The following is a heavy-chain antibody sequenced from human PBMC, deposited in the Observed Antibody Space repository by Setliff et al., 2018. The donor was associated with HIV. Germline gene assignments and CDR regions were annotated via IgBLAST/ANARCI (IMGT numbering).Heavy chain of an antibody. Sequence: SETLSLSCTVSGGSISNYYWSWIRQPPGKGLEWIGCGYYSGITHYDPSLKSRVSISVDASKNQFSLRLNSVTVADTAVYFCARSSRGSLRDLDYWGPGTLVTVSS. J-gene: IGHJ4*02. CDR2: GYYSGIT. D-gene: IGHD2-21*02. CDR3: ARSSRGSLRDLDY. CDR1: GGSISNYY. V-gene: IGHV4-59*08.